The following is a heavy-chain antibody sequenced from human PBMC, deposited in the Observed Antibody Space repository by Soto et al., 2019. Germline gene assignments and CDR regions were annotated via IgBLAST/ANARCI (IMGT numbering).Heavy chain of an antibody. CDR2: IYHSGST. D-gene: IGHD2-2*02. V-gene: IGHV4-38-2*02. J-gene: IGHJ6*02. CDR1: GYSISSGYY. CDR3: ARDGGGYCSSTSCYSYYYYGMDV. Sequence: SETLSLTCAVSGYSISSGYYWGWIRQPPGKGLEWIGSIYHSGSTYYNPSLKSRVTISVDTSKNQFSLKLSSVTAAGTAVYYCARDGGGYCSSTSCYSYYYYGMDVWGQGTTVTVSS.